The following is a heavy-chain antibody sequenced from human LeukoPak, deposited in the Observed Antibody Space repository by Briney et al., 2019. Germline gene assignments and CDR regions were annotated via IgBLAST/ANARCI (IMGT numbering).Heavy chain of an antibody. V-gene: IGHV4-39*07. J-gene: IGHJ4*02. CDR3: ARWGHSAAAGNFDY. D-gene: IGHD6-13*01. CDR1: GGSISSSSYY. Sequence: SETLSLTCTVSGGSISSSSYYWGWIRQPPGKGLEWIGSIYYSGSTYYNPSLKSRVTMSVDTSKNQFSLKLSSVAAADTAVYYCARWGHSAAAGNFDYWGQGTLVTVSS. CDR2: IYYSGST.